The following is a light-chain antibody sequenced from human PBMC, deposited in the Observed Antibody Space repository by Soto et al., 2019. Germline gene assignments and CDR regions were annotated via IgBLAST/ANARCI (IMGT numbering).Light chain of an antibody. CDR2: GAS. CDR1: QSVSSSD. V-gene: IGKV3-20*01. J-gene: IGKJ2*01. CDR3: QQYGSSPSMYT. Sequence: EIVLTQSPGTLSLSPGERATLSCRASQSVSSSDLAWYQQKPGQAPRLLIYGASSRVTGIPDRFSGSGSGTVFPLTISRLEPEDFAVYYCQQYGSSPSMYTFGQGTKLEIK.